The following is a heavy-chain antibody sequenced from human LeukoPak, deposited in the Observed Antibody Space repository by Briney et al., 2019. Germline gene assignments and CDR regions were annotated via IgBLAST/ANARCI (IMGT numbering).Heavy chain of an antibody. CDR1: GGSISSSSYY. D-gene: IGHD6-13*01. CDR2: IHHTGST. Sequence: NTSETLSLTCTVSGGSISSSSYYWGWIRQPPGKGLEWIGNIHHTGSTYYNASLKSRVTISVDTSKNQFSLKLSSVTATDTALYYCARHQTGIAAADTDYWGQGTLVTVSS. CDR3: ARHQTGIAAADTDY. V-gene: IGHV4-39*01. J-gene: IGHJ4*02.